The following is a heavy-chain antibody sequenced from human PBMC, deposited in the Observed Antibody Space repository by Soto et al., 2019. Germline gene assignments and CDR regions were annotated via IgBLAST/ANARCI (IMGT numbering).Heavy chain of an antibody. CDR3: AKDGGYCSSTSCYSFDY. Sequence: GGSLRLSCAASGFTFSSYGMHWVRQAPGKGLEWVAVISYDGSNKYYADSVKGRFTISRDNSKNTLYLQMNSLRAEDTAVYYCAKDGGYCSSTSCYSFDYWGQGTLVTVSS. D-gene: IGHD2-2*01. J-gene: IGHJ4*02. CDR1: GFTFSSYG. V-gene: IGHV3-30*18. CDR2: ISYDGSNK.